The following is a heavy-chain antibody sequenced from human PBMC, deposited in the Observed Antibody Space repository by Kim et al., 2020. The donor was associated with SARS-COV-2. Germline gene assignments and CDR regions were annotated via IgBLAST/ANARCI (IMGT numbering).Heavy chain of an antibody. J-gene: IGHJ4*02. CDR2: ISGSGGST. Sequence: GGSLRLSCAASRFTFSSYVMSWVRQAPGKGLEWVSVISGSGGSTYHADPVKGRFTISRDNSENTVYLQMNSLRAEDTAVYYCAKAGGDGYNHHLSFDYWGQGTLVTVSS. CDR3: AKAGGDGYNHHLSFDY. CDR1: RFTFSSYV. V-gene: IGHV3-23*01. D-gene: IGHD5-12*01.